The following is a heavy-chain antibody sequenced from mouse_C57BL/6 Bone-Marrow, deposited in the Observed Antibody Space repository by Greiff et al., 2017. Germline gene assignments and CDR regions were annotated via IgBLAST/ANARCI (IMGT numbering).Heavy chain of an antibody. D-gene: IGHD1-1*01. CDR2: INPNNGGT. V-gene: IGHV1-26*01. Sequence: VQLQQSGPELVKPGASVKISCKASGYTFTDYYMNWVKQSHGKSLEWIRDINPNNGGTSYNQKLKGKATLTVDKSSSTAYMELRSLTSEDSAVYYCARDYYGSSWYFDYWGQGTILTVSS. CDR3: ARDYYGSSWYFDY. CDR1: GYTFTDYY. J-gene: IGHJ2*01.